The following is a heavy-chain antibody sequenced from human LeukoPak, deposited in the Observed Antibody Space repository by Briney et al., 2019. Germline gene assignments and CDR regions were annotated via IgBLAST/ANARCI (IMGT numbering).Heavy chain of an antibody. CDR1: GGSISSYY. CDR3: ATLKGDY. Sequence: PSETLSLTCTVSGGSISSYYLSWIRQPPGKGLEWIGYIYYSGSTNYNPSLKSRVTISVDTSKNQFSLKLSSVTAADTAVYYCATLKGDYWGQGTLVTVSS. V-gene: IGHV4-59*08. CDR2: IYYSGST. J-gene: IGHJ4*02.